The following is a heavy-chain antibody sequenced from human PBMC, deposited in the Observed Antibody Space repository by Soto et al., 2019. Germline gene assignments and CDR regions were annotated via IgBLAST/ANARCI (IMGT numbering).Heavy chain of an antibody. V-gene: IGHV3-30-3*01. CDR1: GFTFSSYA. J-gene: IGHJ6*02. Sequence: EGSLRLSCAASGFTFSSYAMHWVRQAPGKGLEWVAVISYDGSNKYYADSVKGRFTISRDNSKNTLYLQMNSLRAEDTAVYYCASQFTMVRGVINRYYYYGMDVWGQGATVTVSS. CDR2: ISYDGSNK. CDR3: ASQFTMVRGVINRYYYYGMDV. D-gene: IGHD3-10*01.